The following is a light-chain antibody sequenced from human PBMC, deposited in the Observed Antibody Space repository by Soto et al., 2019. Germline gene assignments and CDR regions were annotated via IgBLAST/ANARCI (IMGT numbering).Light chain of an antibody. CDR1: NIGSKS. Sequence: SYELTQPPSVSVAPGKTARITCGGNNIGSKSVHWYQQKPGKAPVLVIYYDSDRPSGIPERFSGSNSGNTATLTISRVEAGDEADYYCQVWDSSSDNPVFGGGTKLTVL. V-gene: IGLV3-21*04. CDR3: QVWDSSSDNPV. J-gene: IGLJ2*01. CDR2: YDS.